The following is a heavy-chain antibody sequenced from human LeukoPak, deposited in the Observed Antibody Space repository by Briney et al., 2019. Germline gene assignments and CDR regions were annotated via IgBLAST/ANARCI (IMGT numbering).Heavy chain of an antibody. CDR1: GGSISSYY. Sequence: PSETLSLTCTVSGGSISSYYWSWIRQPSGKGLEWIGYIYYSGSTNYNPSLKSRVTISVDTSKNQFSLKLSSVTAADTAVYYCARVWAARPGAHPDYYYYYGMDVWGQGTTVTVSS. V-gene: IGHV4-59*01. CDR2: IYYSGST. D-gene: IGHD6-6*01. J-gene: IGHJ6*02. CDR3: ARVWAARPGAHPDYYYYYGMDV.